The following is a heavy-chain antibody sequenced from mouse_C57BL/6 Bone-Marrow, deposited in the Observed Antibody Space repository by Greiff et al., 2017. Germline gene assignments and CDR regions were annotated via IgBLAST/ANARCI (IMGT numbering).Heavy chain of an antibody. Sequence: VQLQQSGAELVRPGASVKLSCTASGFNIKDDYMHWVKQRPEQGLEWIGWIDPENGDTEYASKFQGKATITADPSSNTAYLQLSSLTPEDTAVYYCTTNGYYGYAMDYWGQGTSVTVSS. CDR1: GFNIKDDY. D-gene: IGHD2-3*01. CDR3: TTNGYYGYAMDY. CDR2: IDPENGDT. V-gene: IGHV14-4*01. J-gene: IGHJ4*01.